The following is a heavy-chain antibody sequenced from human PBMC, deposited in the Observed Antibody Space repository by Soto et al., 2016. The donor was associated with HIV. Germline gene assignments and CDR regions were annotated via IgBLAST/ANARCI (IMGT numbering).Heavy chain of an antibody. D-gene: IGHD3-3*01. CDR2: IGSSGDTK. CDR3: ARAPKFGVVFYFDY. Sequence: EVQLLESGGTLLQPGGPVRLSCSGSGFTFSSYAMNWVRQAPGKGLEWVAGIGSSGDTKFYTDSVRGRFTISRDNSKNTLYLQMDSLRAEDTAFYYCARAPKFGVVFYFDYWGLGTLVSVSS. V-gene: IGHV3-23*01. CDR1: GFTFSSYA. J-gene: IGHJ4*02.